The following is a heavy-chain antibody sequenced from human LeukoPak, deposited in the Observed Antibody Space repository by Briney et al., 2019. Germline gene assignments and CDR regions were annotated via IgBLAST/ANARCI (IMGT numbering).Heavy chain of an antibody. V-gene: IGHV3-30-3*01. CDR3: ARDIGGSYQHYFDY. CDR2: ISYDGSNK. J-gene: IGHJ4*02. CDR1: GFTSSSYA. D-gene: IGHD1-26*01. Sequence: GGSLRPSCAASGFTSSSYAMHWVRQAPGKGLERVAVISYDGSNKYYADSVKGRFTISRDNSKNTLYLQMNSLRAEDTAVYYCARDIGGSYQHYFDYWGQGTLVTVSS.